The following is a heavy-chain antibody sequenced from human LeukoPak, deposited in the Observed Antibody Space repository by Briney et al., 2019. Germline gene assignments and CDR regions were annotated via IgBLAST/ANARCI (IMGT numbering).Heavy chain of an antibody. CDR1: GFTFSSYG. J-gene: IGHJ4*02. CDR2: IRYDGSNK. CDR3: AKSHYDSSGYFTDY. Sequence: GGSLRLSCAASGFTFSSYGMHWVRQAPGKGLEWVAFIRYDGSNKYYADSVKGRFTISRDNSKNTLYLQMNSLRAEDTAVYYCAKSHYDSSGYFTDYWGQGTLVTVSS. D-gene: IGHD3-22*01. V-gene: IGHV3-30*02.